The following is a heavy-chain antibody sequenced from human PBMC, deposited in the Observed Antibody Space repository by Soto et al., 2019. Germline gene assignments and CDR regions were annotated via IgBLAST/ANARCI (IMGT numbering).Heavy chain of an antibody. CDR3: AKDLGYGDYNYYYYGMDV. D-gene: IGHD4-17*01. V-gene: IGHV3-30-3*01. J-gene: IGHJ6*02. CDR2: ISYDGSNK. Sequence: GGSLRLSCAASGFTFSSYAMHWVRRAPGKGLEWVAVISYDGSNKYYADSVKGRFTISRDNSKNKLYLQMNSLRAEDTAVYYCAKDLGYGDYNYYYYGMDVWGQGTTVTVSS. CDR1: GFTFSSYA.